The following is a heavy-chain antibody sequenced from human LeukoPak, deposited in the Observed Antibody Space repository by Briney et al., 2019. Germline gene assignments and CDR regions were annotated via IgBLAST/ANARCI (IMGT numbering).Heavy chain of an antibody. CDR2: INPNSGGT. CDR1: GYTFTGYY. J-gene: IGHJ4*02. V-gene: IGHV1-2*02. CDR3: ARWLGWDIVLMVYALDY. D-gene: IGHD2-8*01. Sequence: GASVKVSCKASGYTFTGYYMHWVRQAPGQGLEWMGWINPNSGGTNNAQKFQGRVTMTRDTSISTAYMELSRLRSDDTAVYYCARWLGWDIVLMVYALDYWGQGTLVTVSS.